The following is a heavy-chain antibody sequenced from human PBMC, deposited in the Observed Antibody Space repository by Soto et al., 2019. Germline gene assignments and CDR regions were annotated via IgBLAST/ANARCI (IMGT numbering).Heavy chain of an antibody. CDR3: ARVYGDYLDY. V-gene: IGHV4-59*01. Sequence: PSETLSLTCTVSGGPISSYYWSWIRQPPGKGLEWIGYIYYSGSTNYNPSLKSRVTISVDTSKNQFSLKLSSVTAADTAVYYCARVYGDYLDYWGQGTLVTVSS. CDR2: IYYSGST. CDR1: GGPISSYY. D-gene: IGHD4-17*01. J-gene: IGHJ4*02.